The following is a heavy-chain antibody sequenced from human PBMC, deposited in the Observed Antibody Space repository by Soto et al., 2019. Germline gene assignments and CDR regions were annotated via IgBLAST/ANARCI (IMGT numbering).Heavy chain of an antibody. J-gene: IGHJ4*02. CDR3: ARVTSIAGTLWFDY. CDR1: CYTFTSYG. CDR2: ISAYNGNT. V-gene: IGHV1-18*04. Sequence: ASVKVSFKASCYTFTSYGISWVRQAPGQGLEWMGWISAYNGNTNYAQKLQGRVTMTTDTSTSTAYMELRSLRSDDTAVYYCARVTSIAGTLWFDYWGQGTLVTVSS. D-gene: IGHD6-6*01.